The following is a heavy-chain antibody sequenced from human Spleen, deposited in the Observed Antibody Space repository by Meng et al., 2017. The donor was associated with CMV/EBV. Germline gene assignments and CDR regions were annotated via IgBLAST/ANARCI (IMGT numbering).Heavy chain of an antibody. Sequence: QGQVVESGGGLGKPGASLSLSCVGSGFTFSDYYMNWSRQAPGKGLEWVSDIGYSGGTMYYADSVKGRFTTSRDNAKNSLYLQMNSLRAEDTAVYYCARGMKYNAEYFQYWGQGTLVTVSS. D-gene: IGHD1-14*01. CDR1: GFTFSDYY. CDR3: ARGMKYNAEYFQY. J-gene: IGHJ1*01. CDR2: IGYSGGTM. V-gene: IGHV3-11*01.